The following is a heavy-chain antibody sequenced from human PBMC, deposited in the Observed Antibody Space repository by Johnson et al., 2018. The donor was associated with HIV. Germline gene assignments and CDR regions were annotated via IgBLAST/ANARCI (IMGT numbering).Heavy chain of an antibody. CDR1: GFTFSSCA. Sequence: QVQLVESGGGVVQPGGSLRLSCAASGFTFSSCAMHWVRQAPGKGLEWVAVLSYDGSHKYYADSVKGRFTITRNNSKNTLYLQMNSLRAEDTAVYYCARVRIWGELHGTVSAFDIWGQVTMVTVSS. D-gene: IGHD1-26*01. CDR2: LSYDGSHK. CDR3: ARVRIWGELHGTVSAFDI. V-gene: IGHV3-30-3*01. J-gene: IGHJ3*02.